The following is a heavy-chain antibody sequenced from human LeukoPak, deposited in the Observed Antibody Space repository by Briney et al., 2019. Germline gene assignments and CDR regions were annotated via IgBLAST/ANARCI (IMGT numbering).Heavy chain of an antibody. V-gene: IGHV3-9*01. CDR1: GFTFDDYA. D-gene: IGHD3-10*01. CDR2: ISWNSGSI. CDR3: ARDTHYYGSGSPAFDI. J-gene: IGHJ3*02. Sequence: GGSLRLSCAASGFTFDDYAMHWVRQAPGKGLEWVSGISWNSGSIGYAYSVKGRFTISRDNAKNSLYLQMNSLRAEDTALYYCARDTHYYGSGSPAFDIWGQGTMVTVSS.